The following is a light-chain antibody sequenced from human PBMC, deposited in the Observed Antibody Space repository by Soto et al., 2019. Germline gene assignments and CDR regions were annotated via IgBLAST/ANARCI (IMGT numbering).Light chain of an antibody. CDR2: DAS. Sequence: DIQMTQSPSTLSASVGDRVTITCRASQSISSGLAWYQQKPGKAPKLLIYDASSLESGVPSRFSGSGSGTEFTLTSRSLQPDDFATYYCQQYNSYSYTFGQGTKLEIK. J-gene: IGKJ2*01. CDR1: QSISSG. V-gene: IGKV1-5*01. CDR3: QQYNSYSYT.